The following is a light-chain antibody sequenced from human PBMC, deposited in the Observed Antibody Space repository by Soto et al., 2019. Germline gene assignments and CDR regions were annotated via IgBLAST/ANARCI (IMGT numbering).Light chain of an antibody. Sequence: EIVLTQSPGTLSLSPGERATLSCRASQSVSSSYLAWYQQKPGQAPRLLIYGASSRATGIPDRFSGSGSGKDFTLTISSLEPEDFAVYYCHQYASSPLTFGGGTKVEIK. CDR3: HQYASSPLT. V-gene: IGKV3-20*01. CDR2: GAS. CDR1: QSVSSSY. J-gene: IGKJ4*01.